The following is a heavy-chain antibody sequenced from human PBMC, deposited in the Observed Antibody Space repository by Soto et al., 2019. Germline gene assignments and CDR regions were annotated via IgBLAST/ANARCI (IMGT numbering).Heavy chain of an antibody. V-gene: IGHV4-59*01. CDR2: MFYSGTT. Sequence: SETLSLTCTVSGASISSYYWSWIRQPPGKGLEWIGYMFYSGTTKYNPSLTSRVTVSVDTSKNQFSLKLSSVTAADTAVYYCARVGGAPLGAFDIWGQGTMVTVSS. D-gene: IGHD1-26*01. CDR3: ARVGGAPLGAFDI. CDR1: GASISSYY. J-gene: IGHJ3*02.